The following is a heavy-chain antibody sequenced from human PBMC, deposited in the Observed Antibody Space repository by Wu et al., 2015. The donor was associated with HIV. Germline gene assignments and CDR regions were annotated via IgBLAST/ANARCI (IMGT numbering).Heavy chain of an antibody. CDR1: GYTFSGNY. V-gene: IGHV1-2*02. CDR3: ATDGDYISGSVY. Sequence: QVHLVQSGAEVKKPGASVKVSCRASGYTFSGNYIHWVRQAPGQGLEWMGWINPISGGTNYADISPATVTMTRDMSISTAYLELRSLRSDDTAVYYCATDGDYISGSVYWGQGTLVTVSS. D-gene: IGHD6-19*01. J-gene: IGHJ4*02. CDR2: INPISGGT.